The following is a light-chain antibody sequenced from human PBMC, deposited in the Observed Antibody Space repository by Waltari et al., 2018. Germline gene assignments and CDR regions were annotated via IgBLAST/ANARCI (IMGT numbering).Light chain of an antibody. CDR2: AAS. CDR1: QSISSY. CDR3: QQSYSTPWT. J-gene: IGKJ1*01. V-gene: IGKV1-39*01. Sequence: DIQMTQSHSSLPASVGDRVTITCRASQSISSYLNWYQQKPGKAPKLLIYAASSLQSGVPSRFSGSGSGTDFTLTISSLQPEDFATYYCQQSYSTPWTFGQGTKVEIK.